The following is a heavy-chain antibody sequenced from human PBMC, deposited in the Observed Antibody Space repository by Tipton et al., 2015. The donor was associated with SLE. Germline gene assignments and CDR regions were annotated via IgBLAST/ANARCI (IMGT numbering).Heavy chain of an antibody. CDR1: GGSISSYY. CDR3: ARAAGDYYYYMDV. J-gene: IGHJ6*03. D-gene: IGHD6-25*01. CDR2: IYYSGST. V-gene: IGHV4-59*01. Sequence: GLVKPSETLSLTCTVSGGSISSYYWSWIRQPPGKGLEWIGYIYYSGSTNYNPSLKSRVTISVDTSKNQFSLKLSSVTAADTAVYYCARAAGDYYYYMDVWGKGTTVTVSS.